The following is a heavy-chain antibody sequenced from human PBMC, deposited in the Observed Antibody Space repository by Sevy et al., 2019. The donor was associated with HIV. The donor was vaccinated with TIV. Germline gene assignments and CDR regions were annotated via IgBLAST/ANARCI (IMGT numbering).Heavy chain of an antibody. V-gene: IGHV1-18*01. CDR2: IGVYNGNI. CDR1: GYTFSNYG. Sequence: ASVKVSCKASGYTFSNYGITWVRQAPGQGLEWMGWIGVYNGNIKYAQKFRGRVTVTTDTSTSTAYMELRSLRTDDTAVYYCARFGTVATLRYNYYNGMDVWGQETTVTVSS. D-gene: IGHD4-17*01. J-gene: IGHJ6*02. CDR3: ARFGTVATLRYNYYNGMDV.